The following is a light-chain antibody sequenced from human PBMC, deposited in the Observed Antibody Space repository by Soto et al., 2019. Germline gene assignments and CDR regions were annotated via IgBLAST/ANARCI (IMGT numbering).Light chain of an antibody. V-gene: IGKV3-11*01. J-gene: IGKJ2*01. CDR3: QQRGNWPPMYT. Sequence: EIGLTQSPATLSLTPGERATLSCRASQTVFSYLAWYQYKPGQPPRLLIYAASNRATAIPARFSGSGYGTDFTLTISSLEPEDFAVYYCQQRGNWPPMYTFGQGTRVEIK. CDR2: AAS. CDR1: QTVFSY.